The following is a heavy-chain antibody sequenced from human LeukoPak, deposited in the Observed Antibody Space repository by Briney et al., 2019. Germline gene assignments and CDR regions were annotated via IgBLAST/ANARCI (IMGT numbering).Heavy chain of an antibody. Sequence: PSETLSLTCTVSGGSISSYYWSWIRQPPGKGLEWIGYIYYSGSTSYNPSLKSRVTISVDTSKNQFSLKLSSVTAADTAVYYCARDLLMGAPGRAFDIWGQGTMVTVSS. CDR1: GGSISSYY. J-gene: IGHJ3*02. CDR3: ARDLLMGAPGRAFDI. D-gene: IGHD1-26*01. V-gene: IGHV4-59*01. CDR2: IYYSGST.